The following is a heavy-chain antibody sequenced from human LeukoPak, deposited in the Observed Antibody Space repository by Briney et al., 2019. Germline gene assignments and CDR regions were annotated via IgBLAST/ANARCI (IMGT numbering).Heavy chain of an antibody. Sequence: PGGSLRLSCAASGFTFSSYWMSWVRQAPGKGLEWVANIKQDGSEKYYVDSVKGRFTISRDNAKNSLYLQMNSLRAEDTAVYYCARDVYSGSYPDAFDIWGQGTMVTVSS. CDR1: GFTFSSYW. CDR2: IKQDGSEK. J-gene: IGHJ3*02. D-gene: IGHD1-26*01. CDR3: ARDVYSGSYPDAFDI. V-gene: IGHV3-7*01.